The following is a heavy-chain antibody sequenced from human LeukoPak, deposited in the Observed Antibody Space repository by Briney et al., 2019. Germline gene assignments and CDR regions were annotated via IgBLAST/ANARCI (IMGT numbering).Heavy chain of an antibody. V-gene: IGHV3-23*01. CDR1: GFTFSGYY. CDR2: ISGSGGST. J-gene: IGHJ5*02. Sequence: PGGSLRLSCAASGFTFSGYYMSWVRQAPGKGLEWVSAISGSGGSTYYADSVKGRFAISRDNSKNTLYLQMNSLRAEDTAVYYCAKDLAPVAGTIGRGNWFDPWGQGTLVTVSS. CDR3: AKDLAPVAGTIGRGNWFDP. D-gene: IGHD6-19*01.